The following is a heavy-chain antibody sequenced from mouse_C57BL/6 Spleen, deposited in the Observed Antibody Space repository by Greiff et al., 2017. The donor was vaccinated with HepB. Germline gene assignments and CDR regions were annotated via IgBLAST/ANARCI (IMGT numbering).Heavy chain of an antibody. V-gene: IGHV1-82*01. CDR2: IYPGDGDT. J-gene: IGHJ3*01. Sequence: LVESGASVKISCKASGYAFSSSWMNWVKQRPGKGLEWIGRIYPGDGDTNYNGKCKGKATLTADKSSSTAYMQLSSLTSEDSAVYFCAREDYYGSRGPGFAYWGQGTLVTVSA. CDR1: GYAFSSSW. CDR3: AREDYYGSRGPGFAY. D-gene: IGHD1-1*01.